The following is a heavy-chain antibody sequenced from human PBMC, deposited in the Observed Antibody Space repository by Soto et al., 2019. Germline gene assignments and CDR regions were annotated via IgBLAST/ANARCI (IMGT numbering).Heavy chain of an antibody. V-gene: IGHV5-10-1*01. CDR3: AVPPRDGYPNYGMDV. J-gene: IGHJ6*02. Sequence: GESLKISCKGSGYSFTSYWISWVRQMPGKGLEWMGRIDPSDSYTNYSPSFQGHVTISADKSISTAYLQWSSLKASDTAMYYCAVPPRDGYPNYGMDVWGQGTMVTVSS. D-gene: IGHD5-12*01. CDR1: GYSFTSYW. CDR2: IDPSDSYT.